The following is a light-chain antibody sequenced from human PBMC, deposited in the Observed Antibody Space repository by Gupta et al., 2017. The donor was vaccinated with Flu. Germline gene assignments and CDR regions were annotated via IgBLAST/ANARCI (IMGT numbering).Light chain of an antibody. CDR1: SSNAGSYNL. J-gene: IGLJ2*01. Sequence: SITISCTGTSSNAGSYNLVSWYQQGPCKAPELIVHEVTTRPAGVSVRGSGAKSCNTASLTISGLQAEDEADYYCYSYEGSSTWVLGGGTKLTVL. V-gene: IGLV2-23*02. CDR2: EVT. CDR3: YSYEGSSTWV.